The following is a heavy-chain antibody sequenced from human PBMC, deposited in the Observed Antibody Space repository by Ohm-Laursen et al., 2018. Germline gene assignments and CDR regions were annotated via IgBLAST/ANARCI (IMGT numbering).Heavy chain of an antibody. CDR2: ISYDGKVK. D-gene: IGHD3-22*01. CDR1: GFTFSSYS. J-gene: IGHJ4*02. V-gene: IGHV3-30*18. Sequence: SLRLSCTASGFTFSSYSMNWVRQAPGKGLEWVTVISYDGKVKYYADSVKGRFTISRDNSKNALYLQMNSLRAEDTAVYYCAKDPPYYYDSSGYFGWGDYWGQGTLVTASS. CDR3: AKDPPYYYDSSGYFGWGDY.